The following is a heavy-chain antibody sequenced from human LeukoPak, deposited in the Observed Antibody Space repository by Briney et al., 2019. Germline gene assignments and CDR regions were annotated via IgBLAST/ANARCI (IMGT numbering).Heavy chain of an antibody. Sequence: SETLSLTCTVSGGSISSGDYYWSWIRRPPGKGLEWIGYIYYSGSTYYNPSLKSRVTISGDTSKNQFSLKLSSVTAADTAVYYCARGYLDWTEGFDYWGQGTLVTVSS. CDR2: IYYSGST. CDR3: ARGYLDWTEGFDY. CDR1: GGSISSGDYY. V-gene: IGHV4-30-4*01. D-gene: IGHD3-9*01. J-gene: IGHJ4*02.